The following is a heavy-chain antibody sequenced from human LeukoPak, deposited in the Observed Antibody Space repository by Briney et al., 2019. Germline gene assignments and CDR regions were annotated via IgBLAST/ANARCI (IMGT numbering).Heavy chain of an antibody. V-gene: IGHV3-30*03. J-gene: IGHJ4*02. CDR1: GFTFSSNG. CDR2: ISYDGNNE. Sequence: GGSLRLSCAASGFTFSSNGMHWVRQAPGKGLEWVAVISYDGNNEYYADSVKGRFTISRDNSKNTLYLQMNSLRAEDTAVYYCGRDDSPSRYFDWPIDYWGQGTLVTVSS. D-gene: IGHD3-9*01. CDR3: GRDDSPSRYFDWPIDY.